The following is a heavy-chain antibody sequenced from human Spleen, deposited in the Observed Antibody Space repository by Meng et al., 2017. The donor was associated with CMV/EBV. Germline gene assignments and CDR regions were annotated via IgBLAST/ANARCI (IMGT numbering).Heavy chain of an antibody. J-gene: IGHJ5*01. CDR3: ARDSDGDYLYNWFVS. Sequence: GGSLRLSCAASGFTFDDYAMHWVRQAPGKGLEWVSGISWNSDMIGYADSVKGRFTISRDNAKNSLFLQMNSLTVEDTAVYYCARDSDGDYLYNWFVSWGQGTLVTVSS. CDR2: ISWNSDMI. V-gene: IGHV3-9*01. D-gene: IGHD4-17*01. CDR1: GFTFDDYA.